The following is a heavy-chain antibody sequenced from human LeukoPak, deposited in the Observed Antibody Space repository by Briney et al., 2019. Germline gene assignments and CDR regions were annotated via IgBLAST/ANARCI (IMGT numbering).Heavy chain of an antibody. CDR1: GGSIRSYH. D-gene: IGHD3-10*01. V-gene: IGHV4-59*03. J-gene: IGHJ6*03. CDR2: ISYSGYN. CDR3: AKIEQGGSGSPQYYYYYMDV. Sequence: PSETLSLTCSVSGGSIRSYHWSWIRQSPGKGLEWIGYISYSGYNYYNPSLERRVTMSVDTSQNQFSLRLRSVTAADTAVYYCAKIEQGGSGSPQYYYYYMDVWGKGTTVTVSS.